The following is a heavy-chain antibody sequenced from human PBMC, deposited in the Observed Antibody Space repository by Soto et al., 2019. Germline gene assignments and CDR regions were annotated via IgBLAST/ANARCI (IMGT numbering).Heavy chain of an antibody. CDR3: ARASRSSSAAAY. J-gene: IGHJ1*01. D-gene: IGHD6-6*01. CDR1: CGNIIDLCCC. Sequence: LTCTVACGNIIDLCCCWIRKKKPPGKGLEWIGYIYHTGSAYYNPSLKSRVSISMDTSENHFAMRLTSVTAADSAVYYCARASRSSSAAAYWGQGLQVTVSS. CDR2: IYHTGSA. V-gene: IGHV4-30-2*01.